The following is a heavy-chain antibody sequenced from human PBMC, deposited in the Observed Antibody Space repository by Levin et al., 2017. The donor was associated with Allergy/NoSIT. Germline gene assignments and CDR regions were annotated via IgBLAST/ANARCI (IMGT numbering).Heavy chain of an antibody. CDR1: GFTFSSYG. V-gene: IGHV3-33*01. CDR2: IWYDGSNK. J-gene: IGHJ3*02. Sequence: GESLKISCAASGFTFSSYGMHWVRQAPGKGLEWVAVIWYDGSNKYYADSVKGRFTISRDNSKNTLYLQMNSLRAEDTAVYYCARDRVAVAGTGDDAFDIWGQGTMVTVSS. CDR3: ARDRVAVAGTGDDAFDI. D-gene: IGHD6-19*01.